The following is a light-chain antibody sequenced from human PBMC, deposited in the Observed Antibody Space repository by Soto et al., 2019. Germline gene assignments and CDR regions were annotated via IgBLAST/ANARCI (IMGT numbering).Light chain of an antibody. CDR1: SSNIGSNI. CDR3: AAWDDSLNGVV. V-gene: IGLV1-44*01. Sequence: QSVLTQPPSASGTPEQRVTISCSGGSSNIGSNIVNWNQHLPGTAPKLLIYSNNQRPSGVPDQFSGSKSGTSASLAISGLQSENEADYDCAAWDDSLNGVVFGGGTKLTVL. J-gene: IGLJ2*01. CDR2: SNN.